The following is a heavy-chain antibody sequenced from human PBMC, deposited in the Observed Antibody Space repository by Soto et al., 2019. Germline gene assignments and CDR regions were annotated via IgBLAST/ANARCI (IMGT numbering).Heavy chain of an antibody. CDR2: IIPIFGTA. Sequence: SVKVSCKASGGTFSSYAISWVRQAPGQGLEWMGGIIPIFGTANYAQKFQGRVTITADESTSTAYMELSSLRSEDTAVYYCANYSSSWYGTNYYGMDVWGQGTTVTVSS. V-gene: IGHV1-69*13. CDR1: GGTFSSYA. D-gene: IGHD6-13*01. CDR3: ANYSSSWYGTNYYGMDV. J-gene: IGHJ6*02.